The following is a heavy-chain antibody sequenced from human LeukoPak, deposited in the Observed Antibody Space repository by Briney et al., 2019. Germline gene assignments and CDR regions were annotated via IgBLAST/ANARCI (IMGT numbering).Heavy chain of an antibody. V-gene: IGHV1-2*02. J-gene: IGHJ3*02. CDR1: GYTFTGYY. Sequence: ASVTVSCKASGYTFTGYYMHWVRQAPGQGLEWMGWINPNSGGTNYAQKFQGRVTMTRDTSISTAYMELSRLRSDDTAVYYCAREDDPNGAFDIWGQGTMVTVSS. CDR3: AREDDPNGAFDI. CDR2: INPNSGGT. D-gene: IGHD1-1*01.